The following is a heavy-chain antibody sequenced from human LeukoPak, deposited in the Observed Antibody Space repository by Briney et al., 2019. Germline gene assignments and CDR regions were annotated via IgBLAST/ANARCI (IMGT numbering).Heavy chain of an antibody. CDR2: IWNDGSNK. V-gene: IGHV3-33*06. Sequence: GGSLRLSCAASGFTFSSYGMHWVRQAPGKGLEWVAVIWNDGSNKYYADSVKGRFTISRDNSKHTLYLQMNSLRAEDTAVYYWAKGPGLSFFDDSSPLGYWGQGTLVTVSS. J-gene: IGHJ4*02. D-gene: IGHD3-22*01. CDR3: AKGPGLSFFDDSSPLGY. CDR1: GFTFSSYG.